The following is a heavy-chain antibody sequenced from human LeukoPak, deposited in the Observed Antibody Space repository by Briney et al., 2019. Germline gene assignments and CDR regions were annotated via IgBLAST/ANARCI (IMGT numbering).Heavy chain of an antibody. CDR2: IKQDGSEK. J-gene: IGHJ4*02. CDR1: GFTFSSYW. CDR3: ARDRFHVTYYYDSSGYFSFNY. V-gene: IGHV3-7*01. Sequence: PGGSLRLSCAASGFTFSSYWMSWVRQAPGKGLEWVANIKQDGSEKYYVDSVKGRFTISRDNAKNSLYLQMNSLRAEDTAVYYCARDRFHVTYYYDSSGYFSFNYWGQGTLVTVSS. D-gene: IGHD3-22*01.